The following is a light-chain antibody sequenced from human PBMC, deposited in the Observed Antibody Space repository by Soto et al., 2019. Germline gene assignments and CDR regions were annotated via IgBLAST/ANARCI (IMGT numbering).Light chain of an antibody. CDR2: DAS. J-gene: IGKJ3*01. CDR3: QQRYNWPFT. Sequence: EIVLTQSPATLSLSPGEIATLSCRTSQSVSTSLAGYQQKPGQAPRLLIYDASNRATGIPARFSGSGSWTEITLTFSRLEPEDFAVYYCQQRYNWPFTGGPGTKVDIK. V-gene: IGKV3-11*01. CDR1: QSVSTS.